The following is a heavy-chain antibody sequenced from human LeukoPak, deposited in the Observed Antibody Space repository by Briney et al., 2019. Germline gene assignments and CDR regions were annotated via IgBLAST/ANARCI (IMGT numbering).Heavy chain of an antibody. V-gene: IGHV3-64D*09. Sequence: PGGSLRLSCSASGFTFSTSPMHWVRQAPGKGLEYVSAIGSTGGDTYYADSVKGRFAISRDNSKNTVYLQMSSLRPEDTAIYYCKSGPTSRIDSWGQGTLVTVSS. J-gene: IGHJ4*02. CDR2: IGSTGGDT. CDR1: GFTFSTSP. D-gene: IGHD6-25*01. CDR3: KSGPTSRIDS.